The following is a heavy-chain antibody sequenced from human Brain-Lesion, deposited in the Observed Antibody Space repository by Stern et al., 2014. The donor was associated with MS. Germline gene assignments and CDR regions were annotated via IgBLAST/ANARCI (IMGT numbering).Heavy chain of an antibody. CDR1: GYTLTELS. J-gene: IGHJ4*02. CDR2: FDPEDGET. Sequence: DQLEESGAEVKKPGASVKVSCKVSGYTLTELSMHWVRQAPRKGLEWMGGFDPEDGETIYAQKFQGRVTMTEDTSTDTAYMELSSLRSEDTAVYYCATLSPGAGGNYYRHFDYWGQGTLVTVSS. D-gene: IGHD1-26*01. CDR3: ATLSPGAGGNYYRHFDY. V-gene: IGHV1-24*01.